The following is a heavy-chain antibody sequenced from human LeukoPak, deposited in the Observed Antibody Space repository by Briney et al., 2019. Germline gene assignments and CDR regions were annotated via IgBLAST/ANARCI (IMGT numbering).Heavy chain of an antibody. J-gene: IGHJ5*02. CDR2: INPNSGGT. CDR1: GYTFTGYY. V-gene: IGHV1-2*02. Sequence: GASVKVSCKASGYTFTGYYMHWVRQAPGQGLEWMGWINPNSGGTNYAQKFQGRVTMTRDTSISTAYMELSRLRSDDTAVYYCARDYLAIAVAGEADWFDPWGRGTLVTVSS. D-gene: IGHD6-19*01. CDR3: ARDYLAIAVAGEADWFDP.